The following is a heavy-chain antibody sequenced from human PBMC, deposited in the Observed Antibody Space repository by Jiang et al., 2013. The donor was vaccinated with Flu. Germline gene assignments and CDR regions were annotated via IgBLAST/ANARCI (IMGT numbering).Heavy chain of an antibody. CDR2: IDPSDSYV. CDR1: GYSFTSYW. V-gene: IGHV5-10-1*01. D-gene: IGHD6-19*01. J-gene: IGHJ3*02. Sequence: EVKKPGESLRISCQGSGYSFTSYWITWVRQMPGKGLEWMGKIDPSDSYVNYSPPFQGHVTMSADKSISTAYLQWSSLKASDTAMYYCARSLPSSGWYTDIWGQGTMVTVSS. CDR3: ARSLPSSGWYTDI.